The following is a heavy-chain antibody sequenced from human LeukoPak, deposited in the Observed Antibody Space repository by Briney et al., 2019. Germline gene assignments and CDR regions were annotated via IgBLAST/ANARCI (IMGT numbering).Heavy chain of an antibody. D-gene: IGHD1-26*01. CDR2: IYPSDSDT. J-gene: IGHJ5*02. V-gene: IGHV5-51*01. Sequence: GESLKISCKGFGYSFTSYWIGWVRQMPGKGLEWMGIIYPSDSDTRYSPSFQGQVTISVDKSISTAYLQWSSLRASDTAMYYCARATSYMNRFDPWGQGTLVAVSS. CDR3: ARATSYMNRFDP. CDR1: GYSFTSYW.